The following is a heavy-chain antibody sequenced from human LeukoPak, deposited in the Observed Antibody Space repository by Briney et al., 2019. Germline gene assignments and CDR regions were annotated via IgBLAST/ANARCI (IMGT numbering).Heavy chain of an antibody. CDR1: GFTFSDRY. D-gene: IGHD6-19*01. V-gene: IGHV3-72*01. Sequence: GGSLRLSCAASGFTFSDRYMDWVRQAPGKGLEWVGRIRNKANSYTTEYAASVKGRFTISRDDSKNSLYLQMNSLKSEDTAVYYCARDGSGWYTGGGDYWGQGTLVTVSS. CDR2: IRNKANSYTT. CDR3: ARDGSGWYTGGGDY. J-gene: IGHJ4*02.